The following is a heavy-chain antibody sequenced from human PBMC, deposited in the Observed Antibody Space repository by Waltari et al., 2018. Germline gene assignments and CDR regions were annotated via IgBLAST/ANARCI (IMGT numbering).Heavy chain of an antibody. CDR3: ARDTAAALDS. CDR1: GFTFSDHY. V-gene: IGHV3-72*01. D-gene: IGHD2-2*01. J-gene: IGHJ4*02. Sequence: EVQLVESGGGLVQPGGSLRLSCVASGFTFSDHYMDGVRKAPGKVLKCVSRTKNKANSHITDYSASVKGRFIGSSDDSKNSLYLQMNNLKTEDTAVYYCARDTAAALDSWGQGTLVTVSS. CDR2: TKNKANSHIT.